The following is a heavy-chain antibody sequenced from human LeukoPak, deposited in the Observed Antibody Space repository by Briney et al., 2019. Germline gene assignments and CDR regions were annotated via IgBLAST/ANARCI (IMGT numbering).Heavy chain of an antibody. V-gene: IGHV4-4*07. CDR2: IYTSGGT. CDR1: GGSISTDY. Sequence: PSGTLSLTCTVSGGSISTDYWTWIRQPAGKGLEWIGLIYTSGGTNYNPSLKSRVTMSLDTSKNQFSLKLTSVTAADTAVYYCASDFGYWGQGTLVTVSS. CDR3: ASDFGY. D-gene: IGHD3-10*01. J-gene: IGHJ4*02.